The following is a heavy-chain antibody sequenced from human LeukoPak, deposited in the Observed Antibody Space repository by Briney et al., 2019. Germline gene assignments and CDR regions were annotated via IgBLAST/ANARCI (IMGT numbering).Heavy chain of an antibody. CDR2: ISSNGGST. CDR1: GFTFSSYA. CDR3: ARDALVRGARWDY. Sequence: PGGSLRLPCSASGFTFSSYAMHWVRQAPGKGLEYVSAISSNGGSTYYADSVKGRFTISRDNAKNSLFLQMNDLRAEDTAVYYCARDALVRGARWDYWGQGTLVTVSS. V-gene: IGHV3-64*04. D-gene: IGHD3-10*01. J-gene: IGHJ4*02.